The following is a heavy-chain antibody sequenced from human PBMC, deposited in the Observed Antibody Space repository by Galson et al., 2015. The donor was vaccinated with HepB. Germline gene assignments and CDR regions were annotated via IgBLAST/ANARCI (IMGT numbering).Heavy chain of an antibody. D-gene: IGHD1-1*01. CDR2: IWYDGSNK. Sequence: SLRLSCAASGFTFSSYGMHWVRQAPGKGLERVAVIWYDGSNKYYADSVKGRFTISRDNSKNTLYLQMNSLKTDDTAVYYCSVVANDYNWGGYWGQGTLVTVSS. V-gene: IGHV3-33*03. CDR3: SVVANDYNWGGY. CDR1: GFTFSSYG. J-gene: IGHJ4*02.